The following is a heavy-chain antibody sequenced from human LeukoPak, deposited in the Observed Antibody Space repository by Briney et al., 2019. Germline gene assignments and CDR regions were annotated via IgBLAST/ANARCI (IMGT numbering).Heavy chain of an antibody. V-gene: IGHV3-23*01. CDR2: ISGSGGST. D-gene: IGHD4-23*01. CDR1: GFNFSSYA. CDR3: AKDSAVVMPFDY. Sequence: AGGSLRLSCAASGFNFSSYAMSGVRQAPGKGMEWVSAISGSGGSTYYADSVKGRFTISRDNSKNTLYLQMNSLRAEDTAVYYCAKDSAVVMPFDYWGQGTLVTVSS. J-gene: IGHJ4*02.